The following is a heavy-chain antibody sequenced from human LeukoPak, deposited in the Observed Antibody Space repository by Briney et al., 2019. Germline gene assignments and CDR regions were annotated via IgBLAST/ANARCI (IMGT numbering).Heavy chain of an antibody. CDR3: ARGGSAAKYYFDS. D-gene: IGHD6-13*01. CDR1: NDSISPLY. J-gene: IGHJ4*02. CDR2: IFYSGTT. V-gene: IGHV4-59*11. Sequence: SETLSLTCTVSNDSISPLYWGWIRQPPGKGLEFIGYIFYSGTTSFNPSLKSRVTLSADTSKNQFSLRLNSVTAADTAVYYCARGGSAAKYYFDSWGQGTLVTVSS.